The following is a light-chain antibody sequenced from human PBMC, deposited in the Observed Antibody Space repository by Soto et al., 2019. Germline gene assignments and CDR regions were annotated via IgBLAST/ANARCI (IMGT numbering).Light chain of an antibody. CDR3: QQYNNWPSWT. V-gene: IGKV3-15*01. J-gene: IGKJ1*01. CDR1: QSVSSN. CDR2: GAS. Sequence: EIVLTQSPGTLSLSPGERATLSCRASQSVSSNLAWYQQKPGQAPRLLIYGASTRATGIPARFSGSGSGTEFTLTISSLQSEEFAVYYCQQYNNWPSWTFGQGTKVDSK.